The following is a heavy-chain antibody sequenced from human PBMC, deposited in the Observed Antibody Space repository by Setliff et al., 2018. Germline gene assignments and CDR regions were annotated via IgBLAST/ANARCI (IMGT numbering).Heavy chain of an antibody. CDR3: RYWSGYYNNDYWGQGSCSGPSCTYDPFDI. CDR1: GGSFTNYY. V-gene: IGHV4-34*01. Sequence: PSETLSLTCTVYGGSFTNYYWGWIRQSPGKGLEWIGEINHSGSTNYNPSLKSRLTISVDASTNQFSLKLYSVTAADTAVYYCRYWSGYYNNDYWGQGSCSGPSCTYDPFDIWGQGTPVTVSS. CDR2: INHSGST. J-gene: IGHJ3*02. D-gene: IGHD3-3*01.